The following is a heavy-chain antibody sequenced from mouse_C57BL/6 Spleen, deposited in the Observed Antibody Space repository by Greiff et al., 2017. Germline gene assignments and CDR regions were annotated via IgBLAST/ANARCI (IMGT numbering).Heavy chain of an antibody. V-gene: IGHV1-15*01. CDR3: TRPPFPGFFDY. CDR2: IDPETGGT. Sequence: QVQLQQSGAELVRPGASVTLSCKASGYTFTDYEMHWVKQTPVHGLEWIGAIDPETGGTAYKQKFKGKAILTADKSSSTAYMELRSLTSEDSAVYYCTRPPFPGFFDYWGQGTTLTVAS. CDR1: GYTFTDYE. J-gene: IGHJ2*01.